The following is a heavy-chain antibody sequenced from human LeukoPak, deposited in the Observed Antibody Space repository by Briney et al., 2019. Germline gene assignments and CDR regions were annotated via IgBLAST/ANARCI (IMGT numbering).Heavy chain of an antibody. J-gene: IGHJ4*02. CDR3: AREGGPYRPPDY. V-gene: IGHV4-4*02. Sequence: ASETLSLTRGVSGGSISTTNWWTWVRQPPGEGLEWIGEVHLSGRTHYNPSLESRVTMSVDMSENHISLRLTSVTAADTAVYYCAREGGPYRPPDYSGQGTLVTVSS. CDR1: GGSISTTNW. CDR2: VHLSGRT.